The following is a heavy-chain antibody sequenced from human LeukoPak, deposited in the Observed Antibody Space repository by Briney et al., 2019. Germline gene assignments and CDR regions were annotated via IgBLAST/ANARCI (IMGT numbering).Heavy chain of an antibody. V-gene: IGHV4-61*02. CDR2: IYTSGSA. CDR3: AAYFDWSRFDP. Sequence: SETLSLTCTVSGGSISSGSYDWSWIRQPAGKGLEWIGRIYTSGSANYNPALKSRVTISVDTSKNQFSLKLSSVTAADTAAYYCAAYFDWSRFDPWGQGTLVTVSS. D-gene: IGHD3-9*01. J-gene: IGHJ5*02. CDR1: GGSISSGSYD.